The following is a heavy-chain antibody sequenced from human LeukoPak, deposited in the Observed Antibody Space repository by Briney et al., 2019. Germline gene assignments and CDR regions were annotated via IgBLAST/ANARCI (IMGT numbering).Heavy chain of an antibody. CDR1: GFTFSSYA. CDR3: AKVVYDFWSGYYSPGNFDY. J-gene: IGHJ4*02. CDR2: ISGSGGST. Sequence: GASLRLSCAASGFTFSSYAMSWVRQAPGRGLEWVSAISGSGGSTYYADSVKGRFTISRDNSKNTLYLQMNSLRAKDTAVYYCAKVVYDFWSGYYSPGNFDYWGQGTLVTVSS. V-gene: IGHV3-23*01. D-gene: IGHD3-3*01.